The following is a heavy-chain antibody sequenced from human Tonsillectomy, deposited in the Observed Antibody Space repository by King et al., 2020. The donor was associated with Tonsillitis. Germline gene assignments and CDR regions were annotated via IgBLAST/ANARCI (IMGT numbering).Heavy chain of an antibody. Sequence: EVQLVESGGGLVKPGGSLRLSCEASGFVFTNAWMSWVRQAPGKGLEWVGRIKGKKDGTTTEYAAPVKGRFSISRDDSKDTVYLQMNSLKGDDTAVYYCTTEMQDYALLSGYSYFDFWGQGTLVTVSS. D-gene: IGHD5-12*01. CDR2: IKGKKDGTTT. CDR1: GFVFTNAW. V-gene: IGHV3-15*01. CDR3: TTEMQDYALLSGYSYFDF. J-gene: IGHJ4*02.